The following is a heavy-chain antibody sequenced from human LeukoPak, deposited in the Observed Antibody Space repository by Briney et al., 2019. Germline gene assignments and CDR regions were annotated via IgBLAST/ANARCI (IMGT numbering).Heavy chain of an antibody. CDR2: ISSSRGTI. J-gene: IGHJ3*02. CDR1: GFTFSSYG. Sequence: GGSLRLSCAASGFTFSSYGIHWVRQAPGKGLEWFSYISSSRGTIYYADSVKGRFTISRDNAKNSLYLQMNSLRDEDTAVYYCARDMTFCSGGSCYSLGFDIWGQGTMVTVSS. CDR3: ARDMTFCSGGSCYSLGFDI. V-gene: IGHV3-48*02. D-gene: IGHD2-15*01.